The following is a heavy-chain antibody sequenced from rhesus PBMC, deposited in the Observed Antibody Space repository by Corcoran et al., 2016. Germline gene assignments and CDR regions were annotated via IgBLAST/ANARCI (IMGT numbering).Heavy chain of an antibody. Sequence: QVQLQESGPAVVKPSETLSLTCAVSGGSISSSNWWSWIRQSPGKGLEWIGGIYGSGGSTEYNPSLKIRVTISIDTSKNQFSLKLSSVTAADTAVYYCARRGSGWTRDYWGQGVLVTVSS. CDR3: ARRGSGWTRDY. V-gene: IGHV4-93*02. CDR2: IYGSGGST. CDR1: GGSISSSNW. D-gene: IGHD6-31*01. J-gene: IGHJ4*01.